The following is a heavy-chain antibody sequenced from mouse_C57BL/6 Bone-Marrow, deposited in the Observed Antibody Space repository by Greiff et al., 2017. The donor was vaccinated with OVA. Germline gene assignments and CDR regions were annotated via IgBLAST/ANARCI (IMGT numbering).Heavy chain of an antibody. CDR3: TRGAYYGSSAWFAY. Sequence: DVQLVESGTVLARPGASVKMSCKTSGYTFTSYWLHWVKQRPGQGLEWIGAISPGNSDTSYNQKFKGKAKLTAVTSASTAYMELSSLTNEDSAVYYCTRGAYYGSSAWFAYWGQGTLVTVSA. V-gene: IGHV1-5*01. CDR1: GYTFTSYW. D-gene: IGHD1-1*01. CDR2: ISPGNSDT. J-gene: IGHJ3*01.